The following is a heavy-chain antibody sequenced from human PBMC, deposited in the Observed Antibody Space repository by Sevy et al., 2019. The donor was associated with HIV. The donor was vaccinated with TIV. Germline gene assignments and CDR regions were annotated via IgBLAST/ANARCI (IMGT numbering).Heavy chain of an antibody. CDR1: GYTFTNYI. D-gene: IGHD6-19*01. J-gene: IGHJ3*02. CDR3: ARGRQQWLADVYDI. CDR2: ISPYNGNT. Sequence: ASVKVSCKASGYTFTNYIINWVRQAPGQGFEWMGWISPYNGNTDYAENFQGRVTITSDTPTTTVFMELRSLTTDDTAVYYCARGRQQWLADVYDIWGQGTMVTVSS. V-gene: IGHV1-18*04.